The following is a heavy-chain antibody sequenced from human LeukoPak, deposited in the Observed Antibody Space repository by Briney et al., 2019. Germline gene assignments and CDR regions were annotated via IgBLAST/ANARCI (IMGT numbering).Heavy chain of an antibody. D-gene: IGHD3-10*01. CDR3: AREYGSGSYVHFDY. V-gene: IGHV3-21*01. J-gene: IGHJ4*02. CDR1: GFTFSSYS. CDR2: ISSSSSYI. Sequence: GGPLRLSCAASGFTFSSYSMNWVRQAPGKGLEWVSSISSSSSYIYYADSVKGRFTISRDNAKNSLYLQMNSLRAEDTAVYYCAREYGSGSYVHFDYWGQGTLVTVSS.